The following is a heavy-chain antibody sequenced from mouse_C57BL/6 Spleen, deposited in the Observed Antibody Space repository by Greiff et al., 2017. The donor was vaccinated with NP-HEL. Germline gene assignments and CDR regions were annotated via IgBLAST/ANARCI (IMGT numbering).Heavy chain of an antibody. D-gene: IGHD1-1*01. CDR3: TRKVVSSLYYFDY. CDR1: GFTFSDAW. CDR2: IRNKANNHAT. Sequence: EVHLVESGGGLVQPGGSMKLSCAASGFTFSDAWMDWVRQSPEKGLEWVAEIRNKANNHATYYAESVKGRFTISRDDSKSSVYLQMNSLRAEDTGIYYCTRKVVSSLYYFDYWGQGTTLTVSS. J-gene: IGHJ2*01. V-gene: IGHV6-6*01.